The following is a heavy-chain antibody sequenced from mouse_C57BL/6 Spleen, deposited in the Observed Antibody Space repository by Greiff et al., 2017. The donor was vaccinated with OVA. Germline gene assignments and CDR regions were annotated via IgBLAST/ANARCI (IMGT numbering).Heavy chain of an antibody. V-gene: IGHV1-63*01. J-gene: IGHJ1*03. CDR1: GYTFTNYW. D-gene: IGHD1-1*01. CDR2: IYPGGGYT. Sequence: QVQLQQSGAELVRPGTSVKMSCKASGYTFTNYWIGWAKQRPGHGLEWIGDIYPGGGYTNYNEKFKGKATLTADKSSSTAYMQFSSLTSEDSAIYYCARYYGSSPWYFDVWGTGTTVTASS. CDR3: ARYYGSSPWYFDV.